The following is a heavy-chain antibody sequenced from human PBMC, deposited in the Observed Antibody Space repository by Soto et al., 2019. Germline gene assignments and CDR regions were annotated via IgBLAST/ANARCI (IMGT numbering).Heavy chain of an antibody. CDR2: VHHSWGS. D-gene: IGHD3-10*01. Sequence: QVQLQESGPGLVKPSETLSLSCTVSGGSISSYYWRWFRQSPGKRMEWIGYVHHSWGSSYNPSLQSRVAIALDPPTSQFSLKVTSVTATVTAVYCCARRGFGPLHGLVDVWGQGTTVTVSS. V-gene: IGHV4-59*08. CDR3: ARRGFGPLHGLVDV. J-gene: IGHJ6*02. CDR1: GGSISSYY.